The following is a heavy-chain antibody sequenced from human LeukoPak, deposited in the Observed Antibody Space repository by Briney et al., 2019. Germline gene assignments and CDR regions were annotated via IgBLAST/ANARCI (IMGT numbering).Heavy chain of an antibody. Sequence: GASVKVSCKASGYTFTSYDINWVRQATGQGLEWMGWMNPNSGNTGYAQKFQGRATMTRYTSISTAYMELSSLRSEDTAVYYCATATHDSSGQDAFDIWGQGTMVTVSS. V-gene: IGHV1-8*01. CDR3: ATATHDSSGQDAFDI. CDR1: GYTFTSYD. CDR2: MNPNSGNT. D-gene: IGHD3-22*01. J-gene: IGHJ3*02.